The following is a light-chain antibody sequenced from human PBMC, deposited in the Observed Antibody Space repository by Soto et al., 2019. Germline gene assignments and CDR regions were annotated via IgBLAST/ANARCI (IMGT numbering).Light chain of an antibody. CDR2: DAS. V-gene: IGKV1-5*01. J-gene: IGKJ1*01. CDR3: LCYITYPWT. Sequence: DIKMTQSPSTLSASVGDRVTITCRASQSISSWLAWYQQKLGRAPRLLIYDASSLESGVPSRFSGSGSGTEFSLTISSLQPEDFATYYCLCYITYPWTFGQGTKVDIK. CDR1: QSISSW.